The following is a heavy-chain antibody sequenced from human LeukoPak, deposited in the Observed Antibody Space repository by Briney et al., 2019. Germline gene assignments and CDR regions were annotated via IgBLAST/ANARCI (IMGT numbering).Heavy chain of an antibody. D-gene: IGHD1-1*01. Sequence: GRSLRLSCAASGFTFSSYGMHWVRQTPDKGLEWVAIVSFDGSNKHYADSVKGRFSISRDNSKNTLYLQMNSLRAEDTSMYYCAKIRSVGTGDAFDIWGQGTMVTVSS. CDR1: GFTFSSYG. CDR2: VSFDGSNK. CDR3: AKIRSVGTGDAFDI. V-gene: IGHV3-30*18. J-gene: IGHJ3*02.